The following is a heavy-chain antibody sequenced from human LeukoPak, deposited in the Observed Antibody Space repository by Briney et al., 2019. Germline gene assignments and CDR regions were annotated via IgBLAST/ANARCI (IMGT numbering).Heavy chain of an antibody. CDR2: ISGSGGST. J-gene: IGHJ4*02. CDR1: GFTFSSYA. D-gene: IGHD3-3*01. Sequence: GGSLRLSCAASGFTFSSYAMSWVRQAPGKGLEWVSAISGSGGSTYYADSVKGRFTISRDNSKNTLYLQMNSLRAEDTAVYYCAKHYDFWSGYFLRYWGQGTLVTVSS. CDR3: AKHYDFWSGYFLRY. V-gene: IGHV3-23*01.